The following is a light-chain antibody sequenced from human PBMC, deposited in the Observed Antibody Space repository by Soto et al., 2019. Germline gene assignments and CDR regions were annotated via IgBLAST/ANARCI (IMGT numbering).Light chain of an antibody. V-gene: IGLV2-8*01. Sequence: QSVLTQPPSASGSPGQSVTISCTGTSSDVGAYDYVSWYQQHPGEAPKLMIYEVTKRPSGVPDRFSGSKSGNTASLTVSGLQTEDEANYYCSSFANTNTFVFGAGTKLTVL. CDR1: SSDVGAYDY. J-gene: IGLJ1*01. CDR3: SSFANTNTFV. CDR2: EVT.